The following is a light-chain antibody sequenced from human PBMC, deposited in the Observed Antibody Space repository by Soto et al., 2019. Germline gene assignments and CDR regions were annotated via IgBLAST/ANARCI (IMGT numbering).Light chain of an antibody. J-gene: IGKJ1*01. CDR2: KAS. V-gene: IGKV1-5*03. CDR1: QSIRSW. Sequence: DIQMTQSPSTLSASVGDRVTITCRASQSIRSWLAWYQQKPGKAPKLLIYKASTLESGVPSRFSGSGSGTEFTLTISSLQPDDFATYYCQQYNSDSQTFGQGTKVAIK. CDR3: QQYNSDSQT.